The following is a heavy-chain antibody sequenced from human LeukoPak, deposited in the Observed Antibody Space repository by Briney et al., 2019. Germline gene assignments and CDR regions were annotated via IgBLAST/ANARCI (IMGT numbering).Heavy chain of an antibody. CDR1: GGSISSSSYY. J-gene: IGHJ4*02. V-gene: IGHV4-39*07. D-gene: IGHD6-6*01. CDR3: ARDPRIAARPGPPI. CDR2: IYYSGST. Sequence: PSETLSLTCTVSGGSISSSSYYWGWIRQPPGKGLEWIGSIYYSGSTYYNPSLKSRVTISVDTSKNQFSLKLSSVTAADTAVYYCARDPRIAARPGPPIWGQGTLVTVSS.